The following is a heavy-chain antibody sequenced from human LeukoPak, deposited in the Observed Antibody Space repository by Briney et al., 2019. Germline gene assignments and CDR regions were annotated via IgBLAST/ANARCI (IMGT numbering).Heavy chain of an antibody. CDR3: ARSGIRFGGNYYYYYGMDV. V-gene: IGHV4-34*01. J-gene: IGHJ6*02. Sequence: TLSLTCAVYGGSFSGYYWSWIRQPPGKGLEWIGEINHSGSTNYNPSLKSRVTISVDTSKNQFSLKLSSVTAADTAVYYCARSGIRFGGNYYYYYGMDVWGQGTTVTVSS. D-gene: IGHD3-10*01. CDR2: INHSGST. CDR1: GGSFSGYY.